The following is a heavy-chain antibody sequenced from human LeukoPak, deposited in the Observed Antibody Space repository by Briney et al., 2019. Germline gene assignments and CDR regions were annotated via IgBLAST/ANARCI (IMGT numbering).Heavy chain of an antibody. D-gene: IGHD2-2*01. CDR3: ARDPEYCSSTSCWALDY. V-gene: IGHV1-69*13. J-gene: IGHJ4*02. CDR1: AGTFSSYA. CDR2: IIPIFGTA. Sequence: SVTVSCKASAGTFSSYAISWERQAPGQGLEWMGGIIPIFGTANYAQKFQGRVTITADESTSTAYIELSSLRSEDTAVYYCARDPEYCSSTSCWALDYWGQGTLVTVSS.